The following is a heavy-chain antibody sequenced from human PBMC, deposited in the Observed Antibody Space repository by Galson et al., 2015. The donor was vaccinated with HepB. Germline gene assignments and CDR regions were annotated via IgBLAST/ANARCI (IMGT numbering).Heavy chain of an antibody. V-gene: IGHV3-23*01. D-gene: IGHD4-17*01. CDR3: ANLFIYDYGDHLGY. CDR2: ISGSGGST. Sequence: SLRLSCAASGFTFSSYAMSWVRQAPGKGLEWVSAISGSGGSTYYADSVKGRFTISRDNSKNTLYLQMNSLRAEDTAVYYCANLFIYDYGDHLGYWGQGTLVTVSS. J-gene: IGHJ4*02. CDR1: GFTFSSYA.